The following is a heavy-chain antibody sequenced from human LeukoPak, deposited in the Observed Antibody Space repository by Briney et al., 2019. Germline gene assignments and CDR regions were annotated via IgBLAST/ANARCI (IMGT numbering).Heavy chain of an antibody. J-gene: IGHJ4*02. D-gene: IGHD3-22*01. V-gene: IGHV3-48*03. CDR3: ARADYYDSSALPDY. CDR2: ISSSGSTI. Sequence: GGSLRLSCAASGFTFSSYEMNWVRQAPGKGLEWVSYISSSGSTIYYADSVKGRFTISRDNAKNSLYLQMNSLRAEDTAVYYCARADYYDSSALPDYWGQGTLVTVSS. CDR1: GFTFSSYE.